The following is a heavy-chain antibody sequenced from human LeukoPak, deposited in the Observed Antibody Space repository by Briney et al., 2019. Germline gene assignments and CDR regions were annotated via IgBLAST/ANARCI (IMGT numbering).Heavy chain of an antibody. Sequence: SETLSLTCTVSGGSISSSSYYWGWIRQPPGKGPEWIGSIYYSGSTNYNPSLKSRVTISVDTSKNQFSLKLSSVTAADTAVYYCARHSGYDWVDYWGQGTLVTVSS. J-gene: IGHJ4*02. CDR2: IYYSGST. CDR3: ARHSGYDWVDY. D-gene: IGHD5-12*01. V-gene: IGHV4-39*01. CDR1: GGSISSSSYY.